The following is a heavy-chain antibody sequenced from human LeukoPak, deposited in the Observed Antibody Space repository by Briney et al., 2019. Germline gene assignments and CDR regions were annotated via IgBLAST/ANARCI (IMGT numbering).Heavy chain of an antibody. CDR3: ARDSTGTVFDL. J-gene: IGHJ4*02. Sequence: GGSLRLSCVASGFTFISYWMTWVRQAPGKGLEWVAQISQDGTESYSVDSVRGSFTISRDNAKNSVYLQMNSLRPEDTAVYYCARDSTGTVFDLWGQGTLVTVSS. D-gene: IGHD1-1*01. CDR1: GFTFISYW. CDR2: ISQDGTES. V-gene: IGHV3-7*04.